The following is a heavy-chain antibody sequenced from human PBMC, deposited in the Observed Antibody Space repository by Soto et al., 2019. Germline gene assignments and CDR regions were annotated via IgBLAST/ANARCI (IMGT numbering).Heavy chain of an antibody. CDR2: ITATGGTT. CDR1: GFSFSTYS. Sequence: GGSLRLSCAASGFSFSTYSMTWVRQAPGKGLEWVAHITATGGTTYYADSVKGRFTISRDNSKNTLYLQMNSLRAEDTAVYYCARDMYSSRQASYGMDVWGQGTTVTVSS. J-gene: IGHJ6*02. V-gene: IGHV3-23*01. D-gene: IGHD6-13*01. CDR3: ARDMYSSRQASYGMDV.